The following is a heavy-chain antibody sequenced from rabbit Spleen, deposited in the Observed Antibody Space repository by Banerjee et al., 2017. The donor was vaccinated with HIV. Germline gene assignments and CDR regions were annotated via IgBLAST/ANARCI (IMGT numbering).Heavy chain of an antibody. J-gene: IGHJ4*01. CDR3: ARDGAGGSYFAL. CDR1: GFSLSSYY. CDR2: IDPVFGIT. V-gene: IGHV1S7*01. Sequence: QLGESGGGLVKPGGSLALTCKASGFSLSSYYMNWVRQAPGKGLEWIGYIDPVFGITYYASWVNGRFSISRENAQNTVFLQMTSLTAADTATYFCARDGAGGSYFALWGPGTLVTVS. D-gene: IGHD8-1*01.